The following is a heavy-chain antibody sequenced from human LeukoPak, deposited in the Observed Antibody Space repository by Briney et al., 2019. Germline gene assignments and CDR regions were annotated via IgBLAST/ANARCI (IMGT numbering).Heavy chain of an antibody. J-gene: IGHJ4*02. V-gene: IGHV3-7*01. CDR2: IKQDGSEK. CDR3: ARDWVGATDY. CDR1: GFTFSSYW. Sequence: GGALRLSCAASGFTFSSYWMSWVRQAPGKGREGVANIKQDGSEKYYVDSVKGRFTISRDNAKNSLYLQMNSLRAEDTAVYYCARDWVGATDYWGQGTLVTVSS. D-gene: IGHD1-26*01.